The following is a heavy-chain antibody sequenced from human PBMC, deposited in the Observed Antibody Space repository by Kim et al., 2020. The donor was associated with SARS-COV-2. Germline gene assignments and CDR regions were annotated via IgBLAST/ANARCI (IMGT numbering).Heavy chain of an antibody. CDR1: GGSITNYY. CDR3: ARWNTIWFDP. V-gene: IGHV4-59*01. CDR2: FYYTGST. Sequence: SETLSLTCTVSGGSITNYYWTWVRQPPGKGLEWIGYFYYTGSTNYNPSLESRVTMSVDTSNNQFSLTLTSVTAADTAVYYCARWNTIWFDPWGLGTLVTVSS. J-gene: IGHJ5*02. D-gene: IGHD1-1*01.